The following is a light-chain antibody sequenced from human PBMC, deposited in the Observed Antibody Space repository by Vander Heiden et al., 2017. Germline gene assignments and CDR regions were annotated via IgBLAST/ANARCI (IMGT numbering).Light chain of an antibody. Sequence: SYELTQPPSLSVSPGQAATIPCSGDKLGARFAAWYQQRPGQSPVLLIYQNDRRPPGIPERFSGSNSGNTATLTISGTQTVDDADYYCQAWDSSTLVFGGGTKVTVL. CDR2: QND. CDR3: QAWDSSTLV. CDR1: KLGARF. J-gene: IGLJ2*01. V-gene: IGLV3-1*01.